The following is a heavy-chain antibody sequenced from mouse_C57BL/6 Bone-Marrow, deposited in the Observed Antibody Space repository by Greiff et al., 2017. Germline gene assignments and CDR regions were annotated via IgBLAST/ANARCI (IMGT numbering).Heavy chain of an antibody. D-gene: IGHD1-1*01. CDR2: ISSGGSYT. Sequence: EVQVVESGGDLVKPGGSLKLSCAASGFTFSSYGMSWVRQTPDKRLEWVATISSGGSYTSYPDSVKGRFTIARDNAKNTPYLQMSSLKSEDTAMYYCAGPLSDCDSSPAWFAYWGQGTLVTVSA. CDR3: AGPLSDCDSSPAWFAY. J-gene: IGHJ3*01. V-gene: IGHV5-6*01. CDR1: GFTFSSYG.